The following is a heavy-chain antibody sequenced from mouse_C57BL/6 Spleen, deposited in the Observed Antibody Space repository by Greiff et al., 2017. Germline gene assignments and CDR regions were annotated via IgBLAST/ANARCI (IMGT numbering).Heavy chain of an antibody. Sequence: QVQLKESGPGLVQPSQSLSITCTVSGFSLTSYGVHWVRQSPGKGLEWLGVIGSGGSTDYNAAFISRLSISTDNSNSQVFFKMNSLQADDTAIYYCARMNYYGSLWYFDVWGTGTTVTVSS. J-gene: IGHJ1*03. CDR3: ARMNYYGSLWYFDV. D-gene: IGHD1-1*01. CDR2: IGSGGST. V-gene: IGHV2-2*01. CDR1: GFSLTSYG.